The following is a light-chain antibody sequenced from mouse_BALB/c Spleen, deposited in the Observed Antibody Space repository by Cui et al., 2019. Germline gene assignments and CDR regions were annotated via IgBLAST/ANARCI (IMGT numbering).Light chain of an antibody. V-gene: IGKV4-79*01. Sequence: QLVLTQSPAIMSASPGEKVTLTCSASSSVSSNYLYWYQQKPGASPKLWIYSTSNLASGVPARFSGSGSGTSYSLTISSMEAEDAASYFCHQWSSYPPTFGSGTKLEIK. CDR3: HQWSSYPPT. CDR1: SSVSSNY. J-gene: IGKJ4*01. CDR2: STS.